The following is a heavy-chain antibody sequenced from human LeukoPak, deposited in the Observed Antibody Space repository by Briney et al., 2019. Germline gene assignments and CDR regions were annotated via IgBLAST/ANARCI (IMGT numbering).Heavy chain of an antibody. V-gene: IGHV3-30*02. CDR3: AKEIWPTVTIPGWTYFDY. D-gene: IGHD4-17*01. CDR1: AFTFSTYG. CDR2: IRYDGSNK. Sequence: GGSLRLSCAASAFTFSTYGMHWVRQAPGKGLEWVAFIRYDGSNKYYADSVLGRFTISRDNSKNTLYLQMNSLRAEDTAVYYCAKEIWPTVTIPGWTYFDYWGQGSLVTVSS. J-gene: IGHJ4*02.